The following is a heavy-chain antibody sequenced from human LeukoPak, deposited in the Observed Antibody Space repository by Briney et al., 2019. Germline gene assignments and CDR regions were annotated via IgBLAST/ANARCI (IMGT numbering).Heavy chain of an antibody. D-gene: IGHD3-22*01. CDR3: ARGGHDYYDSSGPTHFDY. V-gene: IGHV3-21*01. Sequence: GGSLRLSCAASGFTSSSYSMNWVRQAPGKGLVWVSSISSSSSYIYYGDSVKGRFTISRDNAKNSLYLQMNSLRAEHTAVYYCARGGHDYYDSSGPTHFDYWGQGTLVTVSS. J-gene: IGHJ4*02. CDR1: GFTSSSYS. CDR2: ISSSSSYI.